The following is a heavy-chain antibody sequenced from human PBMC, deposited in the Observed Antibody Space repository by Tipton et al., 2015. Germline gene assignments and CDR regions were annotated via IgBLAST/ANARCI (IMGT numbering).Heavy chain of an antibody. Sequence: TLSLTCSVSGGSISSHNWNWVRQAPGKGLEWVSSISTTSRYIYYLDSVKGRFTISRDNAKNSLYLEMNRLRDDDTAMYYCARGPPPPRYFGTIDSWGQGSMVAVSS. V-gene: IGHV3-21*01. CDR1: GGSISSHN. D-gene: IGHD1-7*01. J-gene: IGHJ4*02. CDR2: ISTTSRYI. CDR3: ARGPPPPRYFGTIDS.